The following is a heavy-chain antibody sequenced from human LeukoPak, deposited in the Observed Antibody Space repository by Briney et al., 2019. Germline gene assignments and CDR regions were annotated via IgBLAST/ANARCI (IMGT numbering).Heavy chain of an antibody. CDR2: IYHSGST. D-gene: IGHD2-15*01. CDR1: GYSISSGYY. CDR3: ARSRRPKYFRPANVGRMIYYYYMDV. J-gene: IGHJ6*03. V-gene: IGHV4-38-2*02. Sequence: SPSETLSLTCTVSGYSISSGYYWGWIRQPPGKGLEWIGSIYHSGSTYYNPSLKSRVTISVDTSKNQFSLKLSSVTAADTAVYYCARSRRPKYFRPANVGRMIYYYYMDVWGKGTTVTVSS.